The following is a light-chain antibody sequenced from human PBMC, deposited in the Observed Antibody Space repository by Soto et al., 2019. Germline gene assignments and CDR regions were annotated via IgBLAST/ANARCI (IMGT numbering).Light chain of an antibody. CDR2: EVS. V-gene: IGLV2-14*01. J-gene: IGLJ3*02. Sequence: QSALTQPASVSGSPGQSITISCTGTNSDVGGYDYVSWYQQHPGKAPKLMIYEVSHRPSGVSNRFSGSRSGNTASLTISGLQAEDEADYYCSSYTSSTTLGMFGGGTKLTVL. CDR1: NSDVGGYDY. CDR3: SSYTSSTTLGM.